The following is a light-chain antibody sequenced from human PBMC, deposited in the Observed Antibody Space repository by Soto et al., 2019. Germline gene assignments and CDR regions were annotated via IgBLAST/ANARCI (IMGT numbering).Light chain of an antibody. CDR1: QRLLQSNGYNY. Sequence: DVVLTQSPLSLPVTPGEPASISCRSSQRLLQSNGYNYLDWYLQKPGQPPQLLIYLGSNRAPGVPDRFRGSESGTEFTLKISRVEAEDVGVYYCMQALQVPTFGQGTKVEIK. CDR3: MQALQVPT. CDR2: LGS. V-gene: IGKV2-28*01. J-gene: IGKJ1*01.